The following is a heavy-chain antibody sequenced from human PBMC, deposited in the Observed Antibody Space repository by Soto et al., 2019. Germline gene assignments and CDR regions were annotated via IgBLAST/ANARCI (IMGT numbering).Heavy chain of an antibody. CDR1: GGSISSGDYY. D-gene: IGHD5-18*01. Sequence: SETLSLTCTVSGGSISSGDYYWSWIRQPPGKGLEWIGYIYYSGSTYYNPSLKSRVTISVDTSKNQFSLKLSPVTAADTAVYYCASTAMAPSFHFDYWGQGTLVTVSS. CDR3: ASTAMAPSFHFDY. CDR2: IYYSGST. V-gene: IGHV4-30-4*01. J-gene: IGHJ4*02.